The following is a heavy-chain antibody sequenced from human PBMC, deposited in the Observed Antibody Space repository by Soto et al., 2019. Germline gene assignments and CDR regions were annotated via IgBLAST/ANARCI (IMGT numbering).Heavy chain of an antibody. CDR2: VYYGGST. CDR1: GGSISSSSYY. CDR3: AGGDYYHSSGYYFYYYTMDV. D-gene: IGHD3-22*01. Sequence: SETLSLTCTVSGGSISSSSYYWGWIRQPPGKGLEWIGNVYYGGSTYYNPSLKSRVTISVETSKSQFSLKLSSVTAADTAVYYCAGGDYYHSSGYYFYYYTMDVWGQGTTVPSP. J-gene: IGHJ6*02. V-gene: IGHV4-39*01.